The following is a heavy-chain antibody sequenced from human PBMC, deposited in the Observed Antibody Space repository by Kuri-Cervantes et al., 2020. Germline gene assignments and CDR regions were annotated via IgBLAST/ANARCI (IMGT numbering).Heavy chain of an antibody. CDR1: GGSISSYY. Sequence: SETLSLTCTVSGGSISSYYWSWIRQPPGKGLEWIGYIYYSGDTKYNPSLDSRVTISADTSKNQFSLKLTFVTAAGTAMYFCSGGVYWGQGTLVTVSS. CDR2: IYYSGDT. J-gene: IGHJ4*02. CDR3: SGGVY. D-gene: IGHD3-10*01. V-gene: IGHV4-59*03.